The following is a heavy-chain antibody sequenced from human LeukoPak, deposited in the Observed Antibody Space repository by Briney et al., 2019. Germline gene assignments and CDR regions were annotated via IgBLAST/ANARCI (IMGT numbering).Heavy chain of an antibody. V-gene: IGHV3-7*01. CDR1: GFTFSTYS. CDR2: IKQDGSEK. D-gene: IGHD6-13*01. Sequence: GGSLRLSCAASGFTFSTYSMSWVRQAPGKGLEWVANIKQDGSEKYYVDSVKGRFTISRDNAKNSLFLQMNTLRVEDTAVYYCATTREYSSSWCFDYWGQGTLVTVSS. J-gene: IGHJ4*02. CDR3: ATTREYSSSWCFDY.